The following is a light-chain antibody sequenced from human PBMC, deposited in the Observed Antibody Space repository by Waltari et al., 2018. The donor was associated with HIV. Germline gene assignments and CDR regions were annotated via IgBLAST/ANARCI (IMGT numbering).Light chain of an antibody. CDR1: QGISTY. Sequence: DIQMTQSPSSLSASVGDRVTITCRASQGISTYLAWYQQKPGKVPELVIYSASTLQSGVPSRFSGSGSGTDFTLTISSLQSEDVATYYCLKYKTAPWTFGQGTKVEIK. CDR2: SAS. J-gene: IGKJ1*01. V-gene: IGKV1-27*01. CDR3: LKYKTAPWT.